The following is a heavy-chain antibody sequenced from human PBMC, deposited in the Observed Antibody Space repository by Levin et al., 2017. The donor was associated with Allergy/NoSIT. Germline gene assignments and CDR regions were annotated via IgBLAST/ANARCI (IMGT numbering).Heavy chain of an antibody. CDR1: GGSISSSNW. D-gene: IGHD3-16*02. V-gene: IGHV4-4*02. Sequence: SQTLSLTCAVSGGSISSSNWWSWVRQPPGKGLEWIGEIYHSGSTNYNPSLKSRVTISVDKSKNQFSLKLSSVTAADTAVYYCARDNRARGYYFDYWGQGTLVTVSS. CDR3: ARDNRARGYYFDY. J-gene: IGHJ4*02. CDR2: IYHSGST.